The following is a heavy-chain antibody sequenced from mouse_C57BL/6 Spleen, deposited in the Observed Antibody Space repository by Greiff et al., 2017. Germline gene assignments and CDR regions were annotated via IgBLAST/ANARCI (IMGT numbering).Heavy chain of an antibody. J-gene: IGHJ4*01. Sequence: QVQLQQPGAELVRPGSSVKLSCKASGYTFTSYWMHWVKQRPIQGLEWIGNIDPSDSETHYNQKFKDKATLTVDKSSSTAYMQLSSLTSEDSAVYYCARYDYYGSFYYAMDYWGQGTSVTVSS. V-gene: IGHV1-52*01. D-gene: IGHD1-1*01. CDR3: ARYDYYGSFYYAMDY. CDR2: IDPSDSET. CDR1: GYTFTSYW.